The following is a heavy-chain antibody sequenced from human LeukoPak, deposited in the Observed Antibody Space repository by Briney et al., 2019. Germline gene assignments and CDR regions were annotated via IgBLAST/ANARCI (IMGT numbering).Heavy chain of an antibody. Sequence: KPGGSLRLSCAASGFTFSSYSMNWVRQAPGKGLEWVSSISSSSSYIYYADSVKGRFTISRDNAKNSLYLQMYSLRAEDTAVYYCARGALAVASWIVDYWGQGTLVTVSS. V-gene: IGHV3-21*01. CDR2: ISSSSSYI. D-gene: IGHD6-19*01. CDR1: GFTFSSYS. CDR3: ARGALAVASWIVDY. J-gene: IGHJ4*02.